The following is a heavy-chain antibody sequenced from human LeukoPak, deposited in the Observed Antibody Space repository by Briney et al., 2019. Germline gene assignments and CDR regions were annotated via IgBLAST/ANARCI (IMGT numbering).Heavy chain of an antibody. D-gene: IGHD6-13*01. CDR3: ARDGSSWYRGDY. Sequence: GGSLRLSCAASGFTFSSYSMNWVRQAPGKGLEWVSSISSSSSYIYYADSVKGRFTISRDNAKNSLYLQMNSLRAEDTAVYYCARDGSSWYRGDYWGQGTLVTVSS. CDR2: ISSSSSYI. V-gene: IGHV3-21*01. CDR1: GFTFSSYS. J-gene: IGHJ4*02.